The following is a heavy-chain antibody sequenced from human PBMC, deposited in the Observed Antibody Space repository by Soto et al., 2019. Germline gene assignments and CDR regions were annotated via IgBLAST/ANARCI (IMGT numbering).Heavy chain of an antibody. CDR2: IYYSGST. CDR3: ARGYSSTHMDV. D-gene: IGHD6-13*01. Sequence: SETLSLTCTVSGGSISSGGYYWSWIRQHPGKGLEWIGYIYYSGSTYYNPSLKSRVTISVDTSKNQFSLKLGSVTAADTAVYYCARGYSSTHMDVWGQGTTVTVSS. CDR1: GGSISSGGYY. J-gene: IGHJ6*02. V-gene: IGHV4-31*03.